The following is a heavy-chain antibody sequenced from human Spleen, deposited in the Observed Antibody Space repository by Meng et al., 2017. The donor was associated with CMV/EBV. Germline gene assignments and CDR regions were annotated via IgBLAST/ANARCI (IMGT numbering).Heavy chain of an antibody. D-gene: IGHD2/OR15-2a*01. CDR1: GGAITSGGYF. CDR2: IFYTGST. J-gene: IGHJ4*02. CDR3: ARGHLIGFDF. V-gene: IGHV4-31*03. Sequence: SETLSLTCTVSGGAITSGGYFWSWFRQHPGKGLQWIGYIFYTGSTYYNPSLASRTTISVDTSKNQFSLNVTSVTAADTAVYYCARGHLIGFDFWGQGALVTVSS.